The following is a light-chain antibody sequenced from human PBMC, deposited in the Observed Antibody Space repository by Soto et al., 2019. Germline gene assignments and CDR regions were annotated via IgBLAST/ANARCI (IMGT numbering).Light chain of an antibody. J-gene: IGKJ2*01. CDR2: AAS. V-gene: IGKV1D-16*01. CDR1: QGISSW. CDR3: QQYNSYSAT. Sequence: IHITHSPSSVSASVGDRVTITCRASQGISSWLAWYQQKPGKAPKLLIYAASSLQSGVPSRFSGSGSGTEFTLTISSLQPDDFATYYCQQYNSYSATFGQGTKVDIK.